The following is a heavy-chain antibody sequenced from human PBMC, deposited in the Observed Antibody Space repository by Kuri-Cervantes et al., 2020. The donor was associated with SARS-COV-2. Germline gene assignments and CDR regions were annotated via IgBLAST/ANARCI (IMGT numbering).Heavy chain of an antibody. CDR1: GGTFSSYA. D-gene: IGHD6-13*01. Sequence: SVKVSCKDSGGTFSSYAISWVRQAPGQGLEWMGRIIPIFGIANYAQKFQGRVTITADKSTSTAYMELSSLRSDDTAVYYCARDRGYSSSWYKPNWLDPWGQGTLVTVSS. CDR2: IIPIFGIA. J-gene: IGHJ5*02. CDR3: ARDRGYSSSWYKPNWLDP. V-gene: IGHV1-69*04.